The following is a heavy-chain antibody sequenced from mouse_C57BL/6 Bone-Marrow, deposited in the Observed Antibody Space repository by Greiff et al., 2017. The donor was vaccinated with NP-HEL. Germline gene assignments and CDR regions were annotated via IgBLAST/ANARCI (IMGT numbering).Heavy chain of an antibody. J-gene: IGHJ1*03. CDR3: ARVDYGNGRYFDV. V-gene: IGHV5-16*01. CDR2: INYDGSST. D-gene: IGHD2-1*01. CDR1: GFTFSDYY. Sequence: EVMLVESAGGLVQPGSSMKLSCTASGFTFSDYYMAWVRQVREKGLEWVANINYDGSSTYYLDSLKSRFIISRDNAKNILYLQMSSLKSEDTATYYCARVDYGNGRYFDVWGTGTTVTVSS.